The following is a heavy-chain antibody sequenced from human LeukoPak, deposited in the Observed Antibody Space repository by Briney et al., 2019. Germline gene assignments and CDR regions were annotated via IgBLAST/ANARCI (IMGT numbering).Heavy chain of an antibody. J-gene: IGHJ3*02. CDR2: ISYDGSNK. V-gene: IGHV3-30*18. CDR1: GFTFSSYG. Sequence: PGGSPRLSCAASGFTFSSYGMHWVRQAPGKGLEWVAVISYDGSNKYYADSVKGRFTISRDNSKNTLYLQMNSLRAEDTAVYYCAKKGRDMVRGVSRGAFDIWGQGTMVIVSS. CDR3: AKKGRDMVRGVSRGAFDI. D-gene: IGHD3-10*01.